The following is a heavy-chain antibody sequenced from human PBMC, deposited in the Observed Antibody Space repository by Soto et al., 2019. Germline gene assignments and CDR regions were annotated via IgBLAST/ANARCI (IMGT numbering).Heavy chain of an antibody. Sequence: QVQLQESGPGLVKPSQTLSLTCTVSGGSISSGGYYWSWICQHPGKGLEWIGYIYYSGSTYYNPSLKSRVTISVDTSKNQFSLKLSSVTAADTAVYYCARDGSAGTGWFDPWGQGTLVTVSS. J-gene: IGHJ5*02. CDR1: GGSISSGGYY. V-gene: IGHV4-31*03. CDR3: ARDGSAGTGWFDP. CDR2: IYYSGST.